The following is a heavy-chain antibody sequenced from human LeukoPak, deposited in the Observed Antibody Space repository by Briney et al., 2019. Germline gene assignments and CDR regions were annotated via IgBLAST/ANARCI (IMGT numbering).Heavy chain of an antibody. Sequence: PSETLSLTCTVSGGSISSYYWSWIRQPPGKGLEWIGYIYYSGSTNYNPSLKSRVTISVDTSKNQFSLKLSSVTAADTAVYYCARDHCSGGSCYFPLDYWGQGTLVTVSS. CDR1: GGSISSYY. CDR3: ARDHCSGGSCYFPLDY. V-gene: IGHV4-59*01. D-gene: IGHD2-15*01. J-gene: IGHJ4*02. CDR2: IYYSGST.